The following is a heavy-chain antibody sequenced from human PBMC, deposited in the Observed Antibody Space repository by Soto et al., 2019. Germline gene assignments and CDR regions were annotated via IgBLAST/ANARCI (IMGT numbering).Heavy chain of an antibody. CDR3: ARGDIVLVPAYYGMDV. Sequence: QVQLVQSGAEVKKPGASVKVSCKASGYTFTSYGISWVRQAPGQGLEWMGWISAYNGNTNYAQKLQGRVTMTTDTSTSTADMELRSLRSDDTAVYYCARGDIVLVPAYYGMDVWGQGTTVTVSS. CDR1: GYTFTSYG. J-gene: IGHJ6*02. D-gene: IGHD2-2*01. CDR2: ISAYNGNT. V-gene: IGHV1-18*01.